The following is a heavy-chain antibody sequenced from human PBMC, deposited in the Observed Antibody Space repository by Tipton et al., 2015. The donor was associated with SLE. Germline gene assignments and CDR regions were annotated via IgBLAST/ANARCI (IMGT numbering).Heavy chain of an antibody. J-gene: IGHJ6*03. D-gene: IGHD6-19*01. CDR1: GASISGSSW. CDR3: ARETEDTGWIHSRDYIYYYYYVDV. V-gene: IGHV4-4*02. CDR2: INRSGST. Sequence: TLSLTCAVSGASISGSSWWSWVRQPPGKGLEWVGEINRSGSTTYNPSLKSPVTLSIDTSKNQFSLELSSVTAADTAVYYCARETEDTGWIHSRDYIYYYYYVDVWGQGTTVIVSS.